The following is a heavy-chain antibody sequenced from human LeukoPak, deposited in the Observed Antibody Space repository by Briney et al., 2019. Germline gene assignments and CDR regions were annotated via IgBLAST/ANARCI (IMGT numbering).Heavy chain of an antibody. CDR3: ARSPVDDSSGWYEGRWFDP. Sequence: ASVKVSCKASGYTFTANYMHWVRQAPGQGLEWMGRIIPILGIANYAQKFQGRVTITADKSTSTAYMELSSLRSEDTAVYYCARSPVDDSSGWYEGRWFDPWGQGTLVTVSS. CDR2: IIPILGIA. V-gene: IGHV1-69*02. J-gene: IGHJ5*02. D-gene: IGHD6-19*01. CDR1: GYTFTANY.